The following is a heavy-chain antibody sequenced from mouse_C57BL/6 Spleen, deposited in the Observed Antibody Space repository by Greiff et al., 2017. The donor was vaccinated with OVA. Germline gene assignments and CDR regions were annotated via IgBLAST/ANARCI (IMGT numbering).Heavy chain of an antibody. J-gene: IGHJ1*03. CDR1: GYAFTNYL. CDR3: AREYYGSHWYFDV. Sequence: QVHVKQSGAELVRPGTSVKVSCKASGYAFTNYLIEWVKQRPGQGLEWIGVINPGSGGTNYNEKFKGKATLTADKSSSTAYMQLSSLTSEDSAVYFCAREYYGSHWYFDVWGTGTTVTVSS. D-gene: IGHD1-1*01. CDR2: INPGSGGT. V-gene: IGHV1-54*01.